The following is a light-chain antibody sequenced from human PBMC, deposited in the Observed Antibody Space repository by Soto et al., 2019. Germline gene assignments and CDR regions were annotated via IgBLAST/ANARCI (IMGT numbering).Light chain of an antibody. CDR1: KLGDKY. CDR2: QDN. CDR3: QAWDSSSVV. V-gene: IGLV3-1*01. J-gene: IGLJ2*01. Sequence: SYELTQPPSVSVSPGQTDSITCSGDKLGDKYACWYQQRPGQSPVLVIYQDNKRPSGIPERFSGSNSGNTATLTISGTQAMDEADYYCQAWDSSSVVFGGGTKVTVL.